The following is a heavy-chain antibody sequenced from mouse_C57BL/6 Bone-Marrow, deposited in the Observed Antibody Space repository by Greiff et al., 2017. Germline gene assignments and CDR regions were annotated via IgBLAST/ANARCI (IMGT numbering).Heavy chain of an antibody. D-gene: IGHD2-5*01. CDR2: LSNGGGST. J-gene: IGHJ4*01. CDR1: GFTFSDYY. CDR3: ARRPYSNYAMDY. Sequence: EVKVEESGGGLVQPGGSLKLSCAASGFTFSDYYMYWVRQTPEKRLEWVAYLSNGGGSTSYPDTVKGRFPISRDNDKNTLYLQMSRLKSEDTAMYYCARRPYSNYAMDYWGQGTSVTVTS. V-gene: IGHV5-12*01.